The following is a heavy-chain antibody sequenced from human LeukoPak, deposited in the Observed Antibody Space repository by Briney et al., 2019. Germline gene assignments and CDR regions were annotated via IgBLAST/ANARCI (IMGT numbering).Heavy chain of an antibody. CDR1: GFTFSSYA. CDR3: AKLTSDYCSGGRCYPRPVDY. J-gene: IGHJ4*02. D-gene: IGHD2-15*01. Sequence: GGSLRLSCAASGFTFSSYAMSWVRQAPGEGLEWVSVISDSGGITYYADSVKGRFTISRDNSKNTLYLHMNSLRAEDTAVYYCAKLTSDYCSGGRCYPRPVDYWGQGTLATVSS. CDR2: ISDSGGIT. V-gene: IGHV3-23*01.